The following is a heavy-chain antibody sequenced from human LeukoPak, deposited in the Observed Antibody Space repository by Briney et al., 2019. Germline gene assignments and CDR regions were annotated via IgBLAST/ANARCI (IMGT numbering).Heavy chain of an antibody. CDR3: ARPHSGHLFDY. J-gene: IGHJ4*02. D-gene: IGHD3-10*01. Sequence: GGSLTLSCAASGFTFSSYSMNWVRDAPGKGLEWVSYISGSSTTIYYADSVKGRFTISRDNAKNSLYLQMNSLSVEDTAVYYCARPHSGHLFDYWGRGTLVTVSS. CDR1: GFTFSSYS. V-gene: IGHV3-48*01. CDR2: ISGSSTTI.